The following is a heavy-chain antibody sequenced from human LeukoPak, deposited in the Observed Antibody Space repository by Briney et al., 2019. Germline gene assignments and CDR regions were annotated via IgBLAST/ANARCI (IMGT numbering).Heavy chain of an antibody. Sequence: GGSLRLSCAASGFTFSSYAMHWVRQAPGKGLEWVAVISYDGIKKYYADSVKGRFTISRDNSKNTLYLQMNSLRDEDTAVYYCAKDGYLFAVADYWGQGTLVTVSS. J-gene: IGHJ4*02. D-gene: IGHD6-19*01. V-gene: IGHV3-30*04. CDR3: AKDGYLFAVADY. CDR2: ISYDGIKK. CDR1: GFTFSSYA.